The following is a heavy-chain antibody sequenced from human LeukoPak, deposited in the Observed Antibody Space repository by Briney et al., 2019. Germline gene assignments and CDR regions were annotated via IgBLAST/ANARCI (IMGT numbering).Heavy chain of an antibody. CDR3: ARGEALRQNYGLNV. D-gene: IGHD2/OR15-2a*01. Sequence: SETLSLTCTVSGGSINGFYWNWIRQSPGKGLEWIGHVYFSGSTNHNPSLNSRVSISVVTSKNQFSLKMTSVTAADTAVYYCARGEALRQNYGLNVWGQGTTVTVSS. CDR1: GGSINGFY. V-gene: IGHV4-59*01. CDR2: VYFSGST. J-gene: IGHJ6*02.